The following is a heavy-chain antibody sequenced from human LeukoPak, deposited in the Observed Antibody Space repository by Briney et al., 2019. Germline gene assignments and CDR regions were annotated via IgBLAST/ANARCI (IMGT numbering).Heavy chain of an antibody. Sequence: GGSLRLSCAASGFTFSSYSMNWVRQAPGKGLEWVSYISSSSSTIYYADSVKGRFTISRDNAKNSLYLQMNSLRAEDTAVYYCARGITIFGVVTPAFDYWGQGTLVTVSS. V-gene: IGHV3-48*01. CDR1: GFTFSSYS. J-gene: IGHJ4*02. CDR3: ARGITIFGVVTPAFDY. CDR2: ISSSSSTI. D-gene: IGHD3-3*01.